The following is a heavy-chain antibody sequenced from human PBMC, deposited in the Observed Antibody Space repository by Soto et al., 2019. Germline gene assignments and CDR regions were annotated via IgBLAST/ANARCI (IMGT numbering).Heavy chain of an antibody. J-gene: IGHJ6*02. Sequence: ASVQVSCKGSGYAFTTYGIIWVRQATGQGLEWMGWMNPNSGNTGYAQKFQGRVTMTRNTSISTAYMELSSLRSEDTAVYYCARVLSWASYYDFWSGYYNYYYYGMDVWGQGTTVTVSS. CDR1: GYAFTTYG. CDR3: ARVLSWASYYDFWSGYYNYYYYGMDV. D-gene: IGHD3-3*01. V-gene: IGHV1-8*02. CDR2: MNPNSGNT.